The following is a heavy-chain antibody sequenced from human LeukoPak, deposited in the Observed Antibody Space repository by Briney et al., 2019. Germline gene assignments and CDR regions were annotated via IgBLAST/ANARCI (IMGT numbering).Heavy chain of an antibody. CDR2: IKQDGSEK. J-gene: IGHJ4*02. V-gene: IGHV3-7*03. CDR3: ARNPTGENFDY. D-gene: IGHD1-26*01. CDR1: GFTFSSYW. Sequence: GGSLRLSCAASGFTFSSYWMSWVRQAPGKGLEWVANIKQDGSEKHYVDSVKGRFTISRDNAKNSLYLQMNSLRAEDTAVYYCARNPTGENFDYWGQGTLVTVSS.